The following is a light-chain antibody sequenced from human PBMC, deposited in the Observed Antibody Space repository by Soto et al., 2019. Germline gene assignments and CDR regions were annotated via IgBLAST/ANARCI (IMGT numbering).Light chain of an antibody. Sequence: QSALTQPRSVSGSPGQSVSVSCTGTSSDIGGYNSVSWYQQHPGKAPKLMIYDVTMRPSGVPDRLSGSKSGNTASLTISGLQAEDEADYYCCSYAGRDTFKVFGGGTKVTVL. V-gene: IGLV2-11*01. J-gene: IGLJ2*01. CDR1: SSDIGGYNS. CDR2: DVT. CDR3: CSYAGRDTFKV.